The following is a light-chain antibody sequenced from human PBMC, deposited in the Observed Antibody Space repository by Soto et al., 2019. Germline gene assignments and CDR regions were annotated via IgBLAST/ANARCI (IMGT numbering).Light chain of an antibody. Sequence: DIQMTQSPSSLSASVGDRVTITCQASQDINNYLNWYQQKPGTAPKLLIYDASNLETGVPSRFSGRGSGTDFTLTISSLQPEDIATYYCQQYDNLPITFGQGTRLEIK. V-gene: IGKV1-33*01. J-gene: IGKJ5*01. CDR2: DAS. CDR3: QQYDNLPIT. CDR1: QDINNY.